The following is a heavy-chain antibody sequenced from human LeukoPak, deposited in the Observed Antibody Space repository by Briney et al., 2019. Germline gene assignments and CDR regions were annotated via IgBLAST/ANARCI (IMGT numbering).Heavy chain of an antibody. D-gene: IGHD3-9*01. CDR2: IIPIFGTA. J-gene: IGHJ4*02. Sequence: SVKVSCKASGGTFSSYAISWVRQAPGQGLEWMGGIIPIFGTANYAQKFRGRVAITTDESTSTAYMELSSLRSEDTAVYYCARDLILTGYSLGYWGQGTLVTVSS. V-gene: IGHV1-69*05. CDR3: ARDLILTGYSLGY. CDR1: GGTFSSYA.